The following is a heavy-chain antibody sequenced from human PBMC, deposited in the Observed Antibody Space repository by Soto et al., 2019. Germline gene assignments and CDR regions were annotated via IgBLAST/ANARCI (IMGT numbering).Heavy chain of an antibody. V-gene: IGHV4-59*03. D-gene: IGHD3-10*01. CDR2: MHDSGNT. Sequence: QVLLQESGPGLVKPSETLSLTCSVSGGSISGYYWNWVRQPHGEGLEFIAYMHDSGNTNYNHALTSLLTISVDQSKNEVSLMLSAVDAADTAVYCCAQVRFSALYRGCIIFDPWGQGTLVTVSS. CDR3: AQVRFSALYRGCIIFDP. CDR1: GGSISGYY. J-gene: IGHJ5*02.